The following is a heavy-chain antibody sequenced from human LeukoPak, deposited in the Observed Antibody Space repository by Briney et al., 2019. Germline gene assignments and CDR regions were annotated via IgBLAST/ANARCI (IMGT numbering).Heavy chain of an antibody. Sequence: GGSLRLSCAASGFTFSSYWMSWVRQAPGKGLEWVGRIKSKTDRGTTDYAARVKGRFIVSRDDSKNTLYLQMNSLKTEDTAVYYWAEEFSGCDYWGQGTLVTVSS. CDR1: GFTFSSYW. CDR2: IKSKTDRGTT. V-gene: IGHV3-15*01. J-gene: IGHJ4*02. D-gene: IGHD6-19*01. CDR3: AEEFSGCDY.